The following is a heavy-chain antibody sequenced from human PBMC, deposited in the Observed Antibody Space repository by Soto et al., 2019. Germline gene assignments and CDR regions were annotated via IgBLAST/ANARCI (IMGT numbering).Heavy chain of an antibody. J-gene: IGHJ6*02. CDR1: GGSISSGDYY. CDR2: IYYSGST. Sequence: SETLSLTCTVSGGSISSGDYYWSWIRQPPGKGLEWIGYIYYSGSTYYNPSLKSRVTISVDTSKNQFSLKLSSVTAADTAVYYCARWGSGLPNYYDRSGYFYGMDVWGQGTTVTVSS. CDR3: ARWGSGLPNYYDRSGYFYGMDV. D-gene: IGHD3-22*01. V-gene: IGHV4-30-4*01.